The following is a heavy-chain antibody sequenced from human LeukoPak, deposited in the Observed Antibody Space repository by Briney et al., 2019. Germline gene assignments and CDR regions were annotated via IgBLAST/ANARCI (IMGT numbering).Heavy chain of an antibody. J-gene: IGHJ4*02. CDR1: GFTFSNYA. Sequence: GGSLRLSCAASGFTFSNYAMYWVRQAPGRGLEYVSAISTNGGSTDYANSVKGRSTISRDNSDNGVFLQMGTLRAEDMAVYYCARGGYYDSSGSFDYWGQGILVTVSS. V-gene: IGHV3-64*01. CDR2: ISTNGGST. CDR3: ARGGYYDSSGSFDY. D-gene: IGHD3-22*01.